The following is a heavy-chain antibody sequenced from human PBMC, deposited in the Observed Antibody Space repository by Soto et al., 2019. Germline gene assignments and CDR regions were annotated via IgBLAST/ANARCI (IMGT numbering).Heavy chain of an antibody. Sequence: SETLSLTCTVSGGSISSYYWSWIRQPPGKGLEWIGYIYYSGSTNYNPSLKSRVTISVDTSKNQFSLKLSSVTAADTAVYYCARDRGAGTTGTAGYFDYWGQGTLVTVSS. CDR3: ARDRGAGTTGTAGYFDY. D-gene: IGHD1-1*01. CDR1: GGSISSYY. J-gene: IGHJ4*02. V-gene: IGHV4-59*01. CDR2: IYYSGST.